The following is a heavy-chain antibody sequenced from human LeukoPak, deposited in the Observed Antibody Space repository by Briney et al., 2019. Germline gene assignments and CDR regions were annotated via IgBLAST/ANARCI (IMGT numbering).Heavy chain of an antibody. Sequence: SETLSLTCTVSGGSISSYYWSWIRQPPGKGLEWIGHIYYSGSTNYNPSLKSRVTISVDTSKNQFSLKLSSVTAADTAVYYCARGQFDSSGWYYFDYWGQGTLVTVSS. J-gene: IGHJ4*02. CDR1: GGSISSYY. V-gene: IGHV4-59*01. D-gene: IGHD6-19*01. CDR3: ARGQFDSSGWYYFDY. CDR2: IYYSGST.